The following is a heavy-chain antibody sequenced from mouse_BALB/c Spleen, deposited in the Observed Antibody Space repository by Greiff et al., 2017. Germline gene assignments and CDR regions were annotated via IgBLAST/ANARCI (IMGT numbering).Heavy chain of an antibody. CDR1: GFTFSSYA. Sequence: EVKLEESGGGLVKPGGSLKLSCAASGFTFSSYAMSWVRQTPEKRLEWVASISSGGSTYYPDSVKGRFTISRDNARNILYLQMSSLRSEDTAMYYCARGGITTVVGLDYWGQGTTLTVSS. J-gene: IGHJ2*01. V-gene: IGHV5-6-5*01. D-gene: IGHD1-1*01. CDR2: ISSGGST. CDR3: ARGGITTVVGLDY.